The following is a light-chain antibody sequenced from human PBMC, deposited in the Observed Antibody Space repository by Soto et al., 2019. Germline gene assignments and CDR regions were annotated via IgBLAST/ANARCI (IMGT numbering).Light chain of an antibody. CDR3: QQRNNWTPGIT. CDR1: QNISVY. CDR2: AAS. J-gene: IGKJ5*01. V-gene: IGKV3-11*01. Sequence: EIVLTQAPATLSLSPGERATLSCRASQNISVYLAWYRQKPGQAPXXLXXAASNRATGIPARFSGSGSRKDFTRTISSLEPEEFAGYYCQQRNNWTPGITFGQGTRLEIK.